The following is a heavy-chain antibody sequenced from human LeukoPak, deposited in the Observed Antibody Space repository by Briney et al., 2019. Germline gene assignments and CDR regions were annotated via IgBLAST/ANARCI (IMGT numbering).Heavy chain of an antibody. Sequence: ASVKVSCKTSGYSENFYGITWVRQVAGQGLEWMGWISAQHGQTEYAPNSQDRVTMTTDTYTNTAYMELRSLRSDDTAVYYCARGALLWFGEDTLYYYYYYMDVWGKGTTVTISS. J-gene: IGHJ6*03. CDR1: GYSENFYG. CDR3: ARGALLWFGEDTLYYYYYYMDV. D-gene: IGHD3-10*01. V-gene: IGHV1-18*01. CDR2: ISAQHGQT.